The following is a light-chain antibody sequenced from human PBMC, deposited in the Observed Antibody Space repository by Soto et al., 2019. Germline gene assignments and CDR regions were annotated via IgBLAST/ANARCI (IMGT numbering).Light chain of an antibody. V-gene: IGKV1-5*03. CDR1: QTISSW. CDR3: QHQNSYSEA. Sequence: DIQMTQSPSTLSGSVGDRVTITCRASQTISSWLAWYQQKPGKDPKLLIYKASTLKSGVPSRFSGSGSGTEFNLTISRLQTDDFATYDCQHQNSYSEAFGQGTKVDIK. J-gene: IGKJ1*01. CDR2: KAS.